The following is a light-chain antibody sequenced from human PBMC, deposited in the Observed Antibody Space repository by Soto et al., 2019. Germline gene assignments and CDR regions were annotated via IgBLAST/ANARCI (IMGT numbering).Light chain of an antibody. Sequence: QSVLTQPPSASGTPGQRVTISCSGSSSNIGSNTVNWYQQLPGTAPKLLIYSNNQRPSGVPDRFSGSKSGTSDSLAISGLQSEDEAAYYCAAWDDSLNGPVFGGGTKLTVL. V-gene: IGLV1-44*01. CDR2: SNN. J-gene: IGLJ2*01. CDR1: SSNIGSNT. CDR3: AAWDDSLNGPV.